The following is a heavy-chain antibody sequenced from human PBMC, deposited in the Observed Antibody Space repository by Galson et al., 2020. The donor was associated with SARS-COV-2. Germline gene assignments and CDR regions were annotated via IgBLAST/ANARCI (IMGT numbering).Heavy chain of an antibody. CDR3: SLTQWLRGDVEI. CDR2: INPSGCST. Sequence: ASVNVPCLASVYTFTSYYMHLVRQAPGQGLEWMGIINPSGCSTSYAQKFQGGVTMTRDTYTSTVHLQLSSLGSEDPAVYYCSLTQWLRGDVEIWGQGTMVTVAS. D-gene: IGHD5-12*01. V-gene: IGHV1-46*01. J-gene: IGHJ3*02. CDR1: VYTFTSYY.